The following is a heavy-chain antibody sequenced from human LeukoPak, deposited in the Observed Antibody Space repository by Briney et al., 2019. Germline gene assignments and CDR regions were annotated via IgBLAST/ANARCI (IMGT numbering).Heavy chain of an antibody. D-gene: IGHD2-21*02. Sequence: ASVKVSCKASGYTFTSYGISWVRQAPGQGLEWMGWISAYNGNTNYAQKLQGRVTMTTDTSTSTAYMELRSLRSDDMAVYYCARDLGPTYCGGDCSTGTDYWGQGTLVTVSS. CDR3: ARDLGPTYCGGDCSTGTDY. CDR1: GYTFTSYG. V-gene: IGHV1-18*03. CDR2: ISAYNGNT. J-gene: IGHJ4*02.